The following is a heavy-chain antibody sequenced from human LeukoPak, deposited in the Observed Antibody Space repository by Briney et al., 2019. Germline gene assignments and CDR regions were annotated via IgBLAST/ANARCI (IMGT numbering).Heavy chain of an antibody. CDR2: IYENGGTT. D-gene: IGHD2-21*01. Sequence: GESLRLSCVGSGFTFRSHAMSWVRQAPEKGLEFVSGIYENGGTTYYADSVKGRFSISRDNSKNTLYLQMDSLRGEDTAVYYCAKDFRIGYSAHFDYWGQGALVTVSS. V-gene: IGHV3-23*01. CDR1: GFTFRSHA. CDR3: AKDFRIGYSAHFDY. J-gene: IGHJ4*02.